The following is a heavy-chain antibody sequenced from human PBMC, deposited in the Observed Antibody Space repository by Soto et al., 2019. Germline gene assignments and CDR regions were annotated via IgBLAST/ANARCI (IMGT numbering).Heavy chain of an antibody. Sequence: PGGSLRLSCAASGFTFSSYGMHWVRQAPGKGLEWVAVISYDGRNKNYADSVKGRFTISRDNSKNTLYLQMNSLRAEDTAVYYCAKDRGVDTTTRVFDNWGQGNVVTVS. CDR1: GFTFSSYG. CDR3: AKDRGVDTTTRVFDN. D-gene: IGHD1-1*01. CDR2: ISYDGRNK. J-gene: IGHJ4*01. V-gene: IGHV3-30*18.